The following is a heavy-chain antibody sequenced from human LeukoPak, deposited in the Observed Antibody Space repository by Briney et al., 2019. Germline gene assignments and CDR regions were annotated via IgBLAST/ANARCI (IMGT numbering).Heavy chain of an antibody. V-gene: IGHV3-23*01. Sequence: GGSLRLSCAASGLTFSSYAMSWVRQTPGKGLEWVSTISGGGTGTDYADSVRGRFTISRDNSKNTLYLQMNSLRAEDTAVYYCAKDHGDIVATIIGYWGQGTLVTVSS. J-gene: IGHJ4*02. D-gene: IGHD5-12*01. CDR3: AKDHGDIVATIIGY. CDR1: GLTFSSYA. CDR2: ISGGGTGT.